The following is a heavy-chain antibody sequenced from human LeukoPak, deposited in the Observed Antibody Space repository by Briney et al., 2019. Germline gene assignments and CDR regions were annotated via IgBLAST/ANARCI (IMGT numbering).Heavy chain of an antibody. CDR3: ARSYSSSSTFDY. CDR2: ISSSGSTI. J-gene: IGHJ4*02. V-gene: IGHV3-11*04. D-gene: IGHD6-6*01. Sequence: RGSLRLSCAASGFTFSDYYMSWIRQAPGKGLEWVSYISSSGSTIYYADSVKGRFTISRDNAKNSLYLQMNSLRAEDTAVYYCARSYSSSSTFDYWGQGTPVTVSS. CDR1: GFTFSDYY.